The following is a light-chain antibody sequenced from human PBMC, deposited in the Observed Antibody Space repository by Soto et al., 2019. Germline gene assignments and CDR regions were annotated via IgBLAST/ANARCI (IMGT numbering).Light chain of an antibody. CDR2: LNSDGSH. Sequence: QLVLTQSPSASASLGASVKLTCTLSSGHSSYTIAWHQQQPEKGPRYLMTLNSDGSHSKGDGIPDRFSGSSSGAERYLSISSLQSEDEADYYCQTWGTGIEVFGGGTKVTV. J-gene: IGLJ3*02. CDR1: SGHSSYT. CDR3: QTWGTGIEV. V-gene: IGLV4-69*01.